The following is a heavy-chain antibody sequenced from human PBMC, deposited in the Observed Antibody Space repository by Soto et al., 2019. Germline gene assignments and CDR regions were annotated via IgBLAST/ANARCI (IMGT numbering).Heavy chain of an antibody. V-gene: IGHV4-59*01. J-gene: IGHJ6*02. Sequence: PSETLSLTCTVSGGSISSYYWSWIRQPPGKGLEWIGYIYYSGSTNYNPSLKSRVTISVDTSKNQFSLKLSSVTAADTALYYCAKAPGRGDHVGMDVWGLGTTVTVSS. D-gene: IGHD4-17*01. CDR1: GGSISSYY. CDR3: AKAPGRGDHVGMDV. CDR2: IYYSGST.